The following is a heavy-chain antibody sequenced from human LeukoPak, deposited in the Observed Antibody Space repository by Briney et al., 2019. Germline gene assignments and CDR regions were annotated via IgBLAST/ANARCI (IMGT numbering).Heavy chain of an antibody. V-gene: IGHV4-59*01. Sequence: SQTLSLTCTVSVGSMSSYYWSWIRQPPGKGLEWIGYIYYSGTTSYNPPLKGRVTVSIDTSNNHFALKVRSVTAGDTAMHYCARGWPDYYSMDIWVPGTTVTVSS. CDR1: VGSMSSYY. J-gene: IGHJ6*02. D-gene: IGHD2-15*01. CDR3: ARGWPDYYSMDI. CDR2: IYYSGTT.